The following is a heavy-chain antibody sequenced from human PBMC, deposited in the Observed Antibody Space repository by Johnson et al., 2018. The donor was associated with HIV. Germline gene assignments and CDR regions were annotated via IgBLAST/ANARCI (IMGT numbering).Heavy chain of an antibody. Sequence: QMLLVESGGGLVQPGGPLRLSCAASGLTFSSYWMSWVRQAPGKGREWVALMWYDGSNRNYADSVKGRFTISRDNSKKTLYLHMRSLRAEDTAVYYCGTARSSGSGAFDIWGQGTMVTVSS. CDR2: MWYDGSNR. CDR1: GLTFSSYW. D-gene: IGHD3-10*01. CDR3: GTARSSGSGAFDI. J-gene: IGHJ3*02. V-gene: IGHV3-30*02.